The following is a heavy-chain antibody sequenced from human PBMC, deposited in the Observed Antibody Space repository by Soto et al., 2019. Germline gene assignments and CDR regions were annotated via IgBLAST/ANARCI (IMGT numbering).Heavy chain of an antibody. Sequence: SETLSLTCAVYGGSFSGYYWSWFRQPPGKGLEWIGEINHSGSTNYNPSLKSRVTISVDTSKNQFSLKLSSVTAADTAVYYCAAYSDWYDDYWGQGTLVTVSS. CDR3: AAYSDWYDDY. J-gene: IGHJ4*02. CDR2: INHSGST. D-gene: IGHD3-9*01. V-gene: IGHV4-34*01. CDR1: GGSFSGYY.